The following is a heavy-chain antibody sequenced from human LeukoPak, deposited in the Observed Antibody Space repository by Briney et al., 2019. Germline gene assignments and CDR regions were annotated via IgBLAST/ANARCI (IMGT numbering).Heavy chain of an antibody. J-gene: IGHJ4*02. V-gene: IGHV1-18*01. CDR2: ISAYNGNT. D-gene: IGHD1-14*01. CDR3: ARDSSRILFDY. Sequence: ASVKVSCKASGYTFTIYGISWVRPAPRQRRGRMGWISAYNGNTNYAQKLQGRVTMTTDTSTSTAYMELRSLRSVDTAVYYCARDSSRILFDYWGQGTLVTVSS. CDR1: GYTFTIYG.